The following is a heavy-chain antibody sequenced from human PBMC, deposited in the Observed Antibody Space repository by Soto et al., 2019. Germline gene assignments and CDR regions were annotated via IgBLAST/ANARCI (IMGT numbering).Heavy chain of an antibody. CDR3: TRHAEIPKFQYGLDV. CDR2: IHYGGTT. D-gene: IGHD2-2*01. J-gene: IGHJ6*02. Sequence: SETLSLTCTVSGGSVSGYYWSWIRQPPGKGLEWVGYIHYGGTTMYNPSVKGRVTISVDTPKNQFYLKLNSVTAADTAVYYCTRHAEIPKFQYGLDVWGQGTTVTVSS. V-gene: IGHV4-59*02. CDR1: GGSVSGYY.